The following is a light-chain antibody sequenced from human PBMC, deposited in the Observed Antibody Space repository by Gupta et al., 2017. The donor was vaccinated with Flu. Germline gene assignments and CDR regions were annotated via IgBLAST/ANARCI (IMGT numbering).Light chain of an antibody. CDR1: QSINIRY. CDR2: GAS. Sequence: ESVLTQSPGTLSLSPGERATLSCRASQSINIRYLAWYQQKPGQAPRLLINGASTRATGIPDRISGSGSGTDFTLTISRLEPEDFAVYFCLQHDSSPVTFGQGTKLEIK. V-gene: IGKV3-20*01. CDR3: LQHDSSPVT. J-gene: IGKJ2*01.